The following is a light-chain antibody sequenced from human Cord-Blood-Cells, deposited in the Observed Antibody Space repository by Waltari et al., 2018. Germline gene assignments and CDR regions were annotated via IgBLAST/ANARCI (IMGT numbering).Light chain of an antibody. J-gene: IGKJ2*03. CDR1: QSISSY. Sequence: DIQMTQSPSSLSASVGASVTITCRASQSISSYLDWYQQKPGKAPKLLIYAASSLQSGVPSRFSGSGSGTDFTLTISSLQPEDFATYYCQQCYSTPYSFGQGTKLEIK. CDR2: AAS. CDR3: QQCYSTPYS. V-gene: IGKV1-39*01.